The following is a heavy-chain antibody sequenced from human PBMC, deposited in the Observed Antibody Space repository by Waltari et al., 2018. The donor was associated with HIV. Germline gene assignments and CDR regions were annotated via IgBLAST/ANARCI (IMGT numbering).Heavy chain of an antibody. D-gene: IGHD6-13*01. CDR2: NWHDGSNK. CDR3: ARDYLPSPGLAGRHFDY. J-gene: IGHJ4*02. V-gene: IGHV3-33*01. CDR1: DLPVSSSR. Sequence: QGLMVGSGGCVVHPGGSLRSTCEATDLPVSSSRMDWTRQAPGKGLGWVAVNWHDGSNKYYADPVKGRSTISRDNSRNTLYLQINSLRAEDTAVYYCARDYLPSPGLAGRHFDYWGQGTLVTVS.